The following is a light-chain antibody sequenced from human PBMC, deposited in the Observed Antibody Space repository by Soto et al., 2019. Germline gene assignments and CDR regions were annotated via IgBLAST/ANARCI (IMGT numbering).Light chain of an antibody. CDR2: DST. V-gene: IGKV3-11*01. J-gene: IGKJ5*01. Sequence: SSAPQSLSHGERATLSCRASQSVRTSLAWYQQKSGKPPRLVIYDSTLRANGVPDRFGGSRSGTEFTLTINSLEPEDFAVYYCQQRKVWPPLTFGQGTGLEIK. CDR3: QQRKVWPPLT. CDR1: QSVRTS.